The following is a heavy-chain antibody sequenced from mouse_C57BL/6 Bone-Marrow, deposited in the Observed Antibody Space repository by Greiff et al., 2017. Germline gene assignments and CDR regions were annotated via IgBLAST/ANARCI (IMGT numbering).Heavy chain of an antibody. V-gene: IGHV5-4*01. D-gene: IGHD4-1*01. CDR3: AREDLSGTWFAY. CDR2: ISDGGSYT. CDR1: GFTFSSYA. J-gene: IGHJ3*01. Sequence: EVHLVESGGGLVKPGGSLKLSCAASGFTFSSYAMSWVRQTPEKRLEWVANISDGGSYTYYPDNVKGRFTISRDNAKNNLYLQMSHLKSEDTAMYDCAREDLSGTWFAYWGQGTLVTVSA.